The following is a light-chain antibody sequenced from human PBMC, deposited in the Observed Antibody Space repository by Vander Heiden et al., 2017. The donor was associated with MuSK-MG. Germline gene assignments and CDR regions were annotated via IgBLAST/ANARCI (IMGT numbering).Light chain of an antibody. J-gene: IGLJ2*01. V-gene: IGLV2-14*01. CDR2: DVS. Sequence: QSALTQPASVSGSPGQSITISRPGTSRDVGGYNYVSWYQQHPGKAPKLVIYDVSNRPAGVSNRFSGSKSGNTASLTISGLQAEDEADYYCSSYTSSVVVFGGGTKLTVL. CDR1: SRDVGGYNY. CDR3: SSYTSSVVV.